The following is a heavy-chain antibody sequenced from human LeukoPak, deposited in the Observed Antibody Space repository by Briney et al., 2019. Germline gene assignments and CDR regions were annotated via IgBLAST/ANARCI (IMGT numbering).Heavy chain of an antibody. J-gene: IGHJ4*02. D-gene: IGHD1-26*01. V-gene: IGHV1-69*05. CDR1: GGTFSSYA. Sequence: SVKVSCKASGGTFSSYAISWVRQAPGQGLEWMGGIIPISGTANYAQKFQGRVTITTDESTSTAYMELSSLRSEDTAVYYCARGGVVGATKFDYWGQGTLVTVSS. CDR2: IIPISGTA. CDR3: ARGGVVGATKFDY.